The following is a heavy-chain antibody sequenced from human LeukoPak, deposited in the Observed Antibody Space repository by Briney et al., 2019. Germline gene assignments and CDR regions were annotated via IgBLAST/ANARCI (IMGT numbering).Heavy chain of an antibody. V-gene: IGHV3-48*01. CDR1: GFTFSSYS. CDR2: ISSSSSTI. J-gene: IGHJ6*04. Sequence: GGTLRLSCAASGFTFSSYSMNWVRQAPGKGLEWVSYISSSSSTIYYADSVKGRFTISRDNSKNTLYLQMNSLRAEDTAVYYCAELGITMIGGVWGKGTTVTISS. D-gene: IGHD3-10*02. CDR3: AELGITMIGGV.